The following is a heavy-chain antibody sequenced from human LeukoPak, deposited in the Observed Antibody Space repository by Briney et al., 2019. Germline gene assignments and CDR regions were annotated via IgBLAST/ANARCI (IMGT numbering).Heavy chain of an antibody. Sequence: ASVKVSCKASGYTFTSYYMHWVRQAPGQGLEWMGIINPSDGSTSYAQKFQGRVTMTRDTSTSTVYMELSSLRSEDTAVYYCARDLGRGITIFGVATHWGQGTLVTVSS. CDR3: ARDLGRGITIFGVATH. D-gene: IGHD3-3*01. V-gene: IGHV1-46*01. J-gene: IGHJ4*02. CDR2: INPSDGST. CDR1: GYTFTSYY.